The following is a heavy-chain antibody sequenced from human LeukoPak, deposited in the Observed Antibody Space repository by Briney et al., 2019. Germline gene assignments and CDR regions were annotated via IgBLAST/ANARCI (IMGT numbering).Heavy chain of an antibody. CDR1: GYTFTSYD. Sequence: ASVKVSCKASGYTFTSYDINWVRQATGQGLEWMGWMNPNSGGTNYAQKFQGRVTMTRDTSISTAYMELSRLRSDDTAVYYCARAYYDILTGYPPLGYWGQGTLVTVSS. V-gene: IGHV1-2*02. D-gene: IGHD3-9*01. CDR2: MNPNSGGT. J-gene: IGHJ4*02. CDR3: ARAYYDILTGYPPLGY.